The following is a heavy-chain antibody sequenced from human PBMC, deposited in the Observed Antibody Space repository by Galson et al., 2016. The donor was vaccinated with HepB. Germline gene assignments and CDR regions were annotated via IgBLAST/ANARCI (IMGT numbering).Heavy chain of an antibody. V-gene: IGHV3-11*06. Sequence: SLRLSCAGFGFPFSDYYMGWIRQAPGKGLEWVAYISTSDDYSAYADSVKGRFTISRDNANNSVSLQMNSLGADDTGIYYCARGMARATNFWGQGTPVIVSS. CDR3: ARGMARATNF. CDR1: GFPFSDYY. CDR2: ISTSDDYS. J-gene: IGHJ4*02. D-gene: IGHD1/OR15-1a*01.